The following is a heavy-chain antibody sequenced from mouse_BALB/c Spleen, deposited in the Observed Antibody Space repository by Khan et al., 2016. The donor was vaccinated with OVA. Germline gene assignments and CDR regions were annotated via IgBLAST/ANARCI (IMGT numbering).Heavy chain of an antibody. V-gene: IGHV3-8*02. D-gene: IGHD2-14*01. J-gene: IGHJ3*01. CDR2: MIYTGYT. CDR3: SRSTYRYAFAY. CDR1: GDSITSGY. Sequence: EVQLQESGPSLVKPSQTLSLTCSVTGDSITSGYWSWIRKFPGNKLEYMGYMIYTGYTDYNPSLKSRIAITRHTSKNQYYLQLNSVTAEDTATYYWSRSTYRYAFAYWGQGTLVTVSA.